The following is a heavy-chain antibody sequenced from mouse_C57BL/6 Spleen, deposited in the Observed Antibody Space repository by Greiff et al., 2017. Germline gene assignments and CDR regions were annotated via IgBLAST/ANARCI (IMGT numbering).Heavy chain of an antibody. D-gene: IGHD3-2*02. Sequence: QVQLKESGAELARPGASVKLSCKASGYTFTSYGISWVKQRTGQGLEWIGEIYPRSGNTYYNEKFKGKATLTADKSSRTAYMELRSLTSEDSAVYFCARADSSGYGFAYWGQGTLVTVSA. CDR2: IYPRSGNT. CDR1: GYTFTSYG. J-gene: IGHJ3*01. CDR3: ARADSSGYGFAY. V-gene: IGHV1-81*01.